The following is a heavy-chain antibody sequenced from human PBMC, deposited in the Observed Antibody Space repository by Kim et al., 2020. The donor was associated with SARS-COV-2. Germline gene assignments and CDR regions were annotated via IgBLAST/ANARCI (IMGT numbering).Heavy chain of an antibody. J-gene: IGHJ3*02. D-gene: IGHD4-17*01. CDR3: SSLRTTVTTRGVFDI. V-gene: IGHV4-59*01. CDR1: GGSISSYY. CDR2: IYYSGST. Sequence: SETLSLTCTVSGGSISSYYWSWIRQPPGKGLEWIGYIYYSGSTNYNPYLKSRVTTSVDTSTNHFSLMLSYVTAADTAVLYCSSLRTTVTTRGVFDIWG.